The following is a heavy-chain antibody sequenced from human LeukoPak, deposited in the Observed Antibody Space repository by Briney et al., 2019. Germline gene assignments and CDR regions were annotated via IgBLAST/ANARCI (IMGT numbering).Heavy chain of an antibody. J-gene: IGHJ4*02. Sequence: GSLRLSCAASGFTFSSYAMSWVRQAPGKGLEWVSAISGSGGSTYYADSVKGRFTISRGNSKNTLYLQMNSLRAEDTAVYYCAKDMLFTMIGPFDYWGQGTLVTVSS. CDR3: AKDMLFTMIGPFDY. D-gene: IGHD3-22*01. V-gene: IGHV3-23*01. CDR1: GFTFSSYA. CDR2: ISGSGGST.